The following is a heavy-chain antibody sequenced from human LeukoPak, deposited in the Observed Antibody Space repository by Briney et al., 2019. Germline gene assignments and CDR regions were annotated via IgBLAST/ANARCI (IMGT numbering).Heavy chain of an antibody. CDR1: GFSFSSCA. CDR3: AKGGGYSDFDTYYFDY. J-gene: IGHJ4*02. D-gene: IGHD5-12*01. Sequence: GGSLRLSCAASGFSFSSCAMIWVRQAPGKGLEWVSDISIRGGATYYADSVKGRFTISRDNSKNTLYLQMNSLRAEDTAVYYCAKGGGYSDFDTYYFDYWGPGTLVTVSS. V-gene: IGHV3-23*01. CDR2: ISIRGGAT.